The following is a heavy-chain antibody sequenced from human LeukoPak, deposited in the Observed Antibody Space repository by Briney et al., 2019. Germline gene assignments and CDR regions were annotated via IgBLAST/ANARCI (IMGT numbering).Heavy chain of an antibody. CDR3: GRGQDDIPFADWFDP. CDR1: GGSFSGYY. D-gene: IGHD3-9*01. J-gene: IGHJ5*02. Sequence: PSETLSLTCAVYGGSFSGYYWSWIRQPPGKGLEWIGEINHSGSTNYNPSLKSRVTISVDTSKNQFSLKLSSVTAADTAVYYCGRGQDDIPFADWFDPWGQGTLVTVSS. V-gene: IGHV4-34*01. CDR2: INHSGST.